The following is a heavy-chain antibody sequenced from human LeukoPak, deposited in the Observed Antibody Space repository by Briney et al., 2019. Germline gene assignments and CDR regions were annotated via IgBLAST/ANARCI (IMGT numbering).Heavy chain of an antibody. D-gene: IGHD3-22*01. Sequence: PSETLSLTCTVSGYSISSGYYWGWIRQPPGKGLEWIGSIYHSGSTYYNPSLKSRVTISVDTSKNQFSLKLSSVTAADTAVYYCARAQHPGYYYDSSGYGGFDYWGQGTLVTVSS. CDR3: ARAQHPGYYYDSSGYGGFDY. CDR1: GYSISSGYY. J-gene: IGHJ4*02. V-gene: IGHV4-38-2*02. CDR2: IYHSGST.